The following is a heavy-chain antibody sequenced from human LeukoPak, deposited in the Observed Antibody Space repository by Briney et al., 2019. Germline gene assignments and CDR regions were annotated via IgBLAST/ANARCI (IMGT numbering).Heavy chain of an antibody. J-gene: IGHJ4*02. CDR1: GFTFSDYY. CDR2: ISSSSSYT. V-gene: IGHV3-11*06. CDR3: ARGQRDYYDSSGYTYYFDY. D-gene: IGHD3-22*01. Sequence: GGSLRLSCAASGFTFSDYYMSWIRQAPGKGLEWVSYISSSSSYTNYADSVKGRFTISRDNAKNSLYLQMNSLRAEDTAVYYCARGQRDYYDSSGYTYYFDYWGQGTLVTVSS.